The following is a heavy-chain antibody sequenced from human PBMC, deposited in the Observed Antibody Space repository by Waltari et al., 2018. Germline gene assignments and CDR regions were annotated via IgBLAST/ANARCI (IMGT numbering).Heavy chain of an antibody. CDR1: GGSISSSSYH. J-gene: IGHJ4*02. Sequence: QLQLQESGPGLVKPSETLSLICTVSGGSISSSSYHWGWIRQPPGKGLEWIGTIYYSGRTYCNPSRKNRVTISVDTSKNQFARKLSSVTAAATAAYYCARHWSDSRGLASVDWGQGTLVTVSS. CDR2: IYYSGRT. D-gene: IGHD3-22*01. CDR3: ARHWSDSRGLASVD. V-gene: IGHV4-39*01.